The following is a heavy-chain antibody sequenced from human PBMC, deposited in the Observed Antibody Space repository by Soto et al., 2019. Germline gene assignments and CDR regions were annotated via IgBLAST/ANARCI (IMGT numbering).Heavy chain of an antibody. D-gene: IGHD3-9*01. CDR2: MNPNSGNT. Sequence: QVQLVQSGAEVKKPGASVKVSYKASGYTFTNYDINWVRQATGQGLEWMGWMNPNSGNTGYAQKFQGRVTMTRNTSISTAYMELSSLRSEDTAVYYCARGRGRYDILTGYRIFDYWGQGTLVTVSS. CDR1: GYTFTNYD. J-gene: IGHJ4*02. CDR3: ARGRGRYDILTGYRIFDY. V-gene: IGHV1-8*01.